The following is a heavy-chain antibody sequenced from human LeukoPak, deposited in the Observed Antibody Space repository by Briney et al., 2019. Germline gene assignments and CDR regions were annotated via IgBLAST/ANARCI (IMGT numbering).Heavy chain of an antibody. CDR1: GYTFTDYY. V-gene: IGHV1-69*13. CDR3: ARVHHLAAVYDAFDI. Sequence: GASVKVSCKASGYTFTDYYIHWVRQAPGQGPEWMGGIIPIFGTANYAQKFQGRVTITADESTSTAYMELSSLRSEDTAVYYCARVHHLAAVYDAFDIWGQGTMVTVSS. CDR2: IIPIFGTA. J-gene: IGHJ3*02. D-gene: IGHD6-13*01.